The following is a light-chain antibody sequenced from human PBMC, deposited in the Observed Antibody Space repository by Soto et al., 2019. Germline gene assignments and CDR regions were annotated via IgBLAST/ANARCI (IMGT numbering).Light chain of an antibody. Sequence: DIKLYHSPSSLSAYVGDRVTITCRASQTISHYLQWYQQKPGRAPKALIHAASRLQSGVPSRFSGSGSGTDFTLAISSLQPEDSATYFCQQSYTPPITFGQGTLLEI. J-gene: IGKJ5*01. CDR2: AAS. CDR1: QTISHY. CDR3: QQSYTPPIT. V-gene: IGKV1-39*01.